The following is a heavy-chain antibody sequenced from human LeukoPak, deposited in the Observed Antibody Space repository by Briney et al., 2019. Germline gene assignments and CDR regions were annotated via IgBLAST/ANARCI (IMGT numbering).Heavy chain of an antibody. V-gene: IGHV4-34*01. J-gene: IGHJ4*02. Sequence: PSETLSLTCAVYGGSFSGYYWSWIRQPPGKGLEWIGEINHSGSTNYNPSLKSRITISVDTSKNQFSLKLSSVTAADTAVYYCARRTDTRGYRRFDYWGRGTLVTVSS. CDR3: ARRTDTRGYRRFDY. D-gene: IGHD5-18*01. CDR1: GGSFSGYY. CDR2: INHSGST.